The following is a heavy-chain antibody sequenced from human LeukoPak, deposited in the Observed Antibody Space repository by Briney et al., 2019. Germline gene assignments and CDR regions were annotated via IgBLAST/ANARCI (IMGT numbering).Heavy chain of an antibody. Sequence: RGSLRLSCAASGFTFSTYWMHWARQVPGKGLVWVSRINSNGNTTPYADSVKGRFTISRDNAKNTLFLQMNSLRAEDTAVYYCARGGGNSYAPVDYWGQGTLVTVSS. CDR3: ARGGGNSYAPVDY. CDR1: GFTFSTYW. D-gene: IGHD5-18*01. J-gene: IGHJ4*02. V-gene: IGHV3-74*01. CDR2: INSNGNTT.